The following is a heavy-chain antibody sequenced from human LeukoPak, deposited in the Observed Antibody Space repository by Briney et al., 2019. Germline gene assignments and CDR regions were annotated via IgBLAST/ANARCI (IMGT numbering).Heavy chain of an antibody. CDR1: GFTFSSYG. CDR2: ISYDGSNK. CDR3: AQSSVVVPAAIRY. D-gene: IGHD2-2*01. J-gene: IGHJ4*02. Sequence: PGRSLTLSCAASGFTFSSYGMHWVRPAPGKGLEWVAVISYDGSNKYYADSVKGRFTISRDNSKNTLYLQMNSLRAEDTAVYYCAQSSVVVPAAIRYWGQGTLVTVSS. V-gene: IGHV3-30*18.